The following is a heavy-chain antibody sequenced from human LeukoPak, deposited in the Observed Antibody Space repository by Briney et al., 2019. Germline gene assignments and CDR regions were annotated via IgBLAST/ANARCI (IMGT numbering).Heavy chain of an antibody. CDR3: ARGSYYDY. Sequence: ASVKVSCKASGYTFTNYGISWVRQAPGHGLEWMGWISTYNGDTNYAQKFQGRVTMTTDTSTTTAYMELRSLTSDDTALYFCARGSYYDYWGQGTLVTVSS. CDR1: GYTFTNYG. J-gene: IGHJ4*02. D-gene: IGHD1-26*01. CDR2: ISTYNGDT. V-gene: IGHV1-18*01.